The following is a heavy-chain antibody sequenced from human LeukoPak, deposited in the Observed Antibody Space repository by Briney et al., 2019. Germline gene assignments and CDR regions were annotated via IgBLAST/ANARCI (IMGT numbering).Heavy chain of an antibody. D-gene: IGHD3-10*01. Sequence: SETLSLTCTVSGGSISSYYWSWIRQPPGKGLEWIGYIYYSGSTNYNPSLKSRVTISVDTSKNQFSLKLSSVTAADTAVYYCARGYWKAEYGSGSQIDYWGQGTLVTVSS. CDR3: ARGYWKAEYGSGSQIDY. CDR1: GGSISSYY. V-gene: IGHV4-59*01. J-gene: IGHJ4*02. CDR2: IYYSGST.